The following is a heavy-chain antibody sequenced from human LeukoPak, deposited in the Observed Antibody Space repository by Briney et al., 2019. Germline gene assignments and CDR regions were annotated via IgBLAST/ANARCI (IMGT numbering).Heavy chain of an antibody. D-gene: IGHD3-10*01. V-gene: IGHV3-23*01. CDR1: GFTFSSYA. CDR2: ISGSGGST. Sequence: GGSLRLSCAASGFTFSSYAMSWVRQAPGKGLEWVSAISGSGGSTFYAGSVRGRFTISRGNSKNTLYLQMDSLRAEDTAIYYCTKDFRGSGYFFDYWGQGTPVTVSS. CDR3: TKDFRGSGYFFDY. J-gene: IGHJ4*02.